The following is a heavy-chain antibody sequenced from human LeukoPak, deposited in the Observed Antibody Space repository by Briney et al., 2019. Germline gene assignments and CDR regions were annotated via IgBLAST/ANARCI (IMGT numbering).Heavy chain of an antibody. CDR1: GGTFSSYA. J-gene: IGHJ6*03. Sequence: GSSVKVSCKASGGTFSSYAISWVRQAPGQGLEWMGGIIPIFGTANYAQKFQGRVTITADKSTSTAYMELSSLRSEDTAVYYCARGYCSGGSCYSGGSYYYYYMDVWGKGTTVTVSS. CDR2: IIPIFGTA. CDR3: ARGYCSGGSCYSGGSYYYYYMDV. V-gene: IGHV1-69*06. D-gene: IGHD2-15*01.